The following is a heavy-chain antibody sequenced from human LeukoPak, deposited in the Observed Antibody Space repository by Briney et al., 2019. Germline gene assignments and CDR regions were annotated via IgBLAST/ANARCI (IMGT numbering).Heavy chain of an antibody. CDR3: AKWGDYDVLTGYYVSDY. J-gene: IGHJ4*02. V-gene: IGHV3-23*01. CDR2: ITGSGGST. Sequence: GGSLRLSCAASGFIVSNYAMSWVRQAPGKGLEWVSAITGSGGSTYYADSVKGRFTISRDNSKNTLYLQMNSLRAEDTAVYYCAKWGDYDVLTGYYVSDYWGQGTLVTVSS. D-gene: IGHD3-9*01. CDR1: GFIVSNYA.